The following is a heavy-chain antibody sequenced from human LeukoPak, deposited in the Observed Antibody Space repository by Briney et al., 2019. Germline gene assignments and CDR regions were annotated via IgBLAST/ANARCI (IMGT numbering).Heavy chain of an antibody. Sequence: GASVKVSCKVSGYTLTGLSMHWVRQAPGKGLEWMGGFDPEDGETIYAQKFQGRVTMTEDTSTDTAYMELSSLRSEDTAVYYCATSRFGRDAFDIWGQGTMVTVSS. CDR1: GYTLTGLS. V-gene: IGHV1-24*01. D-gene: IGHD3-10*01. CDR2: FDPEDGET. J-gene: IGHJ3*02. CDR3: ATSRFGRDAFDI.